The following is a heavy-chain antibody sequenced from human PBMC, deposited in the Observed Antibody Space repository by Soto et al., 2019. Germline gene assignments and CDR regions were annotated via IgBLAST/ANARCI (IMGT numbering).Heavy chain of an antibody. D-gene: IGHD2-15*01. Sequence: ASVKVSCKASGYTFTGYYMHRVRQAPGQGLEWMGWINPNSGGTNYAQKFQGRVTMTRDTSISTAYMELSRLRSDDTAVYYCARDGGYCSGGSCYSVPWGQGTLVTVSS. J-gene: IGHJ5*02. CDR2: INPNSGGT. CDR1: GYTFTGYY. V-gene: IGHV1-2*02. CDR3: ARDGGYCSGGSCYSVP.